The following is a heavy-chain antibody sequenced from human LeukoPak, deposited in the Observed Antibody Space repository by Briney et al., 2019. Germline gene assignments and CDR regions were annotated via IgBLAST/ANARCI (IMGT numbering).Heavy chain of an antibody. CDR2: IFHSGST. CDR3: ARGPRNYYDSSGYTPDI. V-gene: IGHV4-30-2*01. D-gene: IGHD3-22*01. Sequence: PSETLSLTCTVSGASISSGAYYWSWIRQPPGKGLEWIGYIFHSGSTYYSPSLKSRVTISVDRSQKQFSLELSSVTAADTAVYYCARGPRNYYDSSGYTPDIWGQGTMVTVSS. CDR1: GASISSGAYY. J-gene: IGHJ3*02.